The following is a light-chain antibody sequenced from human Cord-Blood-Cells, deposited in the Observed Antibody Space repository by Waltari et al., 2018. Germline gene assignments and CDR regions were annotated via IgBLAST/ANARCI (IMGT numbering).Light chain of an antibody. V-gene: IGKV3-15*01. CDR3: QQYNNWPWT. CDR1: QSVSSN. CDR2: GAS. J-gene: IGKJ1*01. Sequence: EIVMTQSPATLSVSPGERATLSRRASQSVSSNLAWYQQQPGQAPRLLIYGASNRATGIPARFSGSGSGTEFTLTISSLQSEDFAVYYCQQYNNWPWTFGQGTKVEIK.